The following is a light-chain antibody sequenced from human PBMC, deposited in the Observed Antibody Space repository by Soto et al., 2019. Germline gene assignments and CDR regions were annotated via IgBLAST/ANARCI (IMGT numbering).Light chain of an antibody. V-gene: IGKV3-20*01. CDR3: QQCDSSRT. Sequence: EIVLTQSPGTLSLSPGERATLSCRASQSVDSRSLAWYQQKRGQAPRLLMYGAASRPTGIPYRLGGRGSGKGFTTIIRWVEPEDSAEYFWQQCDSSRTFGQGTKVEMK. CDR2: GAA. J-gene: IGKJ1*01. CDR1: QSVDSRS.